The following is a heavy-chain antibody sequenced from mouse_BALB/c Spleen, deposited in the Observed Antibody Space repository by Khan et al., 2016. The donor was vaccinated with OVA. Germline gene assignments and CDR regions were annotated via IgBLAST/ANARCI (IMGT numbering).Heavy chain of an antibody. CDR3: TRIYRSDFDY. CDR1: GYSFTGYF. Sequence: EVQLQQSGPELVRPGASVKISCKASGYSFTGYFMNWVMQSHGKSLEWIGRINPHIGETFYNQRFKDKATLTVDESSITAHMELRSLASDDSAVYYCTRIYRSDFDYWGQGTTLTVSS. D-gene: IGHD1-1*01. J-gene: IGHJ2*01. CDR2: INPHIGET. V-gene: IGHV1-20*02.